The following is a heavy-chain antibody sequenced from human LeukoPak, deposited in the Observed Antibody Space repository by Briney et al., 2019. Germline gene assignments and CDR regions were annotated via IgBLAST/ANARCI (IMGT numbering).Heavy chain of an antibody. Sequence: SGGSLRLSCVVSGFSFSNYSLNWIRQAPGKGLEWVSYISSSGTTIYYADSVKGRCTISRDNAKNSLYLQMNGLRAEATAVYYCARVIGYGSLDYYGMDVWGQGTTVTVSS. D-gene: IGHD5-18*01. CDR3: ARVIGYGSLDYYGMDV. V-gene: IGHV3-48*04. J-gene: IGHJ6*02. CDR2: ISSSGTTI. CDR1: GFSFSNYS.